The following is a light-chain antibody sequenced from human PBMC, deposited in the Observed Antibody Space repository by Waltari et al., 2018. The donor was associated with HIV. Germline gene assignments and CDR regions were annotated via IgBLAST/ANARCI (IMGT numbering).Light chain of an antibody. CDR3: QVWDSSSDHRV. J-gene: IGLJ3*02. Sequence: YVLPQPPSVSVAPGKTARITCGGNNLGRKSVHWYQQKPGQAPVLVIYYDTARPSGIPGRFSGSNSGNTAPLTISSVEAGDEADYYCQVWDSSSDHRVFGGGTKLTVL. CDR1: NLGRKS. CDR2: YDT. V-gene: IGLV3-21*04.